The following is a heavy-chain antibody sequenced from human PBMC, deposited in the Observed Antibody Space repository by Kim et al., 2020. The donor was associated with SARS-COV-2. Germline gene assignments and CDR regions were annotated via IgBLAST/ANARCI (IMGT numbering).Heavy chain of an antibody. CDR2: ISYDGSNK. CDR1: GFTFSSYG. Sequence: GRSLRLSCAASGFTFSSYGMHWVRQAPGKGLEWVAVISYDGSNKYYADSVKGRFTISRDNSKNTLYLQMNSLRAEDTAVYYCASTDYYGSGSYRPVDVWGQGTTVTVSS. CDR3: ASTDYYGSGSYRPVDV. V-gene: IGHV3-33*05. D-gene: IGHD3-10*01. J-gene: IGHJ6*02.